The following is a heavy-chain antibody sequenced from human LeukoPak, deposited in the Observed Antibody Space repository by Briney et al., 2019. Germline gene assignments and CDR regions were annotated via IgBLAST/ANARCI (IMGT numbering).Heavy chain of an antibody. CDR2: ISGSGGST. Sequence: GWSLRLSCAASGFTFSSYAMSWVRQAPGKGLEWVSAISGSGGSTYYADSVKGRFTISRDNSKNTLYLQMNSLRAEDTAVYYCARDILETGYYDYWGQGTLVTVSS. J-gene: IGHJ4*02. V-gene: IGHV3-23*01. CDR3: ARDILETGYYDY. D-gene: IGHD3-9*01. CDR1: GFTFSSYA.